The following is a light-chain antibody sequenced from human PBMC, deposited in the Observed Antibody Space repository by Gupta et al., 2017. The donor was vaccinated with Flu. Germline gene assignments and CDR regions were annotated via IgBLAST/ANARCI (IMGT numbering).Light chain of an antibody. CDR1: PSNLGTNT. J-gene: IGLJ2*01. CDR3: AAWDASVNGVV. CDR2: SSN. Sequence: RAPISFSGNPSNLGTNTVNWYQQLPGTSPKLLIYSSNHRPSGVPDRFSGSKPGTSAFLAINGLQSEDEADYYCAAWDASVNGVVFGGGTKLTVL. V-gene: IGLV1-44*01.